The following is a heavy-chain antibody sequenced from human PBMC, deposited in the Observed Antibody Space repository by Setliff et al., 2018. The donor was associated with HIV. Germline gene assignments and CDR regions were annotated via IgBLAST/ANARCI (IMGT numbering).Heavy chain of an antibody. V-gene: IGHV1-3*01. J-gene: IGHJ4*02. D-gene: IGHD3-22*01. CDR3: ARDGGETYYSDTSGYYYYFAY. CDR2: INAGNGNT. CDR1: GYTFTTYT. Sequence: ASVKVSCKASGYTFTTYTMHWVRQAPGQRLEWMGWINAGNGNTRYSQKFQGRVTISRDPSASTVYMELSSLRSEDTAVYYCARDGGETYYSDTSGYYYYFAYWGQGTLVTVSS.